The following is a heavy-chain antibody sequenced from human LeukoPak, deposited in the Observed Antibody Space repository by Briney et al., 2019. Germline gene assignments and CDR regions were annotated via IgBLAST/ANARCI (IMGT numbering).Heavy chain of an antibody. Sequence: GGSLRLSCSASGFSFSYYGFHWVRQAPGKGLEWVALISYDGTNKYYADSVKGRFTISRDNSKNTLYLQMNSLRTEDTAIYYCAKEDVVVITIRYFQHWGQGTLVTVSS. CDR1: GFSFSYYG. CDR2: ISYDGTNK. CDR3: AKEDVVVITIRYFQH. J-gene: IGHJ1*01. V-gene: IGHV3-30*18. D-gene: IGHD3-22*01.